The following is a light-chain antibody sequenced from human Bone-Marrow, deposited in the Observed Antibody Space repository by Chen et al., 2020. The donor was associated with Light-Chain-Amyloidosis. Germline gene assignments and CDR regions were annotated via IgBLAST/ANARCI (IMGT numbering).Light chain of an antibody. CDR2: RDT. J-gene: IGLJ2*01. CDR3: QSAERSGTYEVI. Sequence: SYELTQPPSVSVSPGQTARITCSGDDLPTKYAYWYQQKPGQATVLVIRRDTERPSGIAERLCGSRSGTRATLTISGVQAGEEGDYHCQSAERSGTYEVIFGGGTKLSVL. CDR1: DLPTKY. V-gene: IGLV3-25*02.